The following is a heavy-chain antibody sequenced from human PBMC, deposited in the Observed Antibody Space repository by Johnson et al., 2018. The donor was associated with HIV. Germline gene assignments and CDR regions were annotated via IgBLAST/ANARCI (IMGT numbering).Heavy chain of an antibody. CDR1: GFTVSSNY. CDR3: ARGGNRYYNFWSGYYRDAFDI. D-gene: IGHD3-3*01. CDR2: IYSGGST. J-gene: IGHJ3*02. Sequence: VQLVESGGGLVQPGGSLRLSCAASGFTVSSNYMSWVRQAPGKGLEWVSVIYSGGSTYYADSVKGRFTISSDNSKNTLYLQMNSPRAEDTAVYYCARGGNRYYNFWSGYYRDAFDIWGQGTMVTVSS. V-gene: IGHV3-66*01.